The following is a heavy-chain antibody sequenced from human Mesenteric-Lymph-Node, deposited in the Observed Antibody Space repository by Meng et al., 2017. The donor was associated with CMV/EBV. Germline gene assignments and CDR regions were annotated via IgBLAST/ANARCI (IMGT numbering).Heavy chain of an antibody. Sequence: GGSLRLSCAASGFTFSSYAMSWVRQAPGKGLEWVSAISGSGGSTYYADSVKGRFTISRDNSKNTLYLQMNSLRAEDTAVYYCAKERNLGYCSSTSCYTHFDYWGQGTLVTVSS. V-gene: IGHV3-23*01. J-gene: IGHJ4*02. CDR2: ISGSGGST. CDR1: GFTFSSYA. D-gene: IGHD2-2*02. CDR3: AKERNLGYCSSTSCYTHFDY.